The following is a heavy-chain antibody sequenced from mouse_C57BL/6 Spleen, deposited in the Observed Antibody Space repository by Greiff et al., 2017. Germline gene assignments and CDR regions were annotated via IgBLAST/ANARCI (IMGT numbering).Heavy chain of an antibody. Sequence: QVHVKQPGAELVKPGASVKLSCKASGYTFTSYWMHWVKQRPGQGLEWIGMIHPNSGSTNYNEKFKSKATLTVDKSSSTAYMQLSSLTSEDSAVYYCARGLTGTFAYWGQGTLVTVSA. D-gene: IGHD4-1*01. J-gene: IGHJ3*01. V-gene: IGHV1-64*01. CDR2: IHPNSGST. CDR1: GYTFTSYW. CDR3: ARGLTGTFAY.